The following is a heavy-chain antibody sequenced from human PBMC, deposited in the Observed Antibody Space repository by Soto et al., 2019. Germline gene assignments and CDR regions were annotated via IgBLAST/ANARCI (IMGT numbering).Heavy chain of an antibody. V-gene: IGHV1-69*13. Sequence: GASVKVSCKASGGTFSSYAISWVRQAPGQGLEWMGGIIPIFGTANYAQKFQGRVTITADESTSTAYMELSSLRSEDTAVYYCASSLFSDNWFDPWGQGTLVTVSS. J-gene: IGHJ5*02. CDR1: GGTFSSYA. CDR3: ASSLFSDNWFDP. CDR2: IIPIFGTA. D-gene: IGHD3-9*01.